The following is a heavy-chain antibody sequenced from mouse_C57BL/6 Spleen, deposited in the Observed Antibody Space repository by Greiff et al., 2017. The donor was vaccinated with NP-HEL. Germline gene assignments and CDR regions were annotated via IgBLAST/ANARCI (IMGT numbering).Heavy chain of an antibody. CDR1: GFTFSDYG. D-gene: IGHD2-3*01. CDR3: ARDGFDY. V-gene: IGHV5-17*01. J-gene: IGHJ2*01. Sequence: EVKLMESGGGLVKPGGSLKLSCAASGFTFSDYGMHWVRQAPEKGLEWVAYISSGSSTIYYAGTVKGRVTISRDNAKNTLFLQLTSLMSEDTAMYYCARDGFDYWGQGTTLTVSS. CDR2: ISSGSSTI.